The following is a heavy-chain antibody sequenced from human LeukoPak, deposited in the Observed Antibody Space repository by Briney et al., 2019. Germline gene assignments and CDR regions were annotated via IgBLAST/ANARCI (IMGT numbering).Heavy chain of an antibody. CDR2: INHSGST. J-gene: IGHJ3*02. CDR3: AGHNSSGERADAFDI. V-gene: IGHV4-34*01. CDR1: GGSFSGYY. D-gene: IGHD6-13*01. Sequence: SETLSLTCAVYGGSFSGYYWSWIRQPPGKGLEWIGEINHSGSTNYNPSLKSRVTISVDTSKNQFSLKLSSVTAADTAVYYCAGHNSSGERADAFDIWGQGTMVTVSS.